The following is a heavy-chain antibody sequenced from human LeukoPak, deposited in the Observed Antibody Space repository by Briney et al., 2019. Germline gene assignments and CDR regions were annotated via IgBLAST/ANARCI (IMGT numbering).Heavy chain of an antibody. D-gene: IGHD2-8*02. CDR2: ISSSDDTI. V-gene: IGHV3-11*04. J-gene: IGHJ4*02. CDR3: ATYRQVLLPFES. Sequence: PGGSLRLSCAASGFTFSDYSMSWIRQAPGKGLDGVSYISSSDDTIYYADSVNGRFTISRDNAKNSPYLQMNSLRAEDTAVYYCATYRQVLLPFESWGQGTLVTVSS. CDR1: GFTFSDYS.